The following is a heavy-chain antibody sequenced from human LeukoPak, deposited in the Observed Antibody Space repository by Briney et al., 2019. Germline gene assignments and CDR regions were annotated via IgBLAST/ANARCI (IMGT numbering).Heavy chain of an antibody. D-gene: IGHD6-6*01. CDR1: GGSINSGSYY. J-gene: IGHJ5*02. CDR2: IYTSGST. V-gene: IGHV4-61*02. Sequence: SETLSLTCTVSGGSINSGSYYWSWIRQPAGKGLEWIGRIYTSGSTKYNPSLKSRVTISVDTSKNQFSLKLSSVTAADTAVYYCASYAYFSSSWGFDPWGQGTLVTVSS. CDR3: ASYAYFSSSWGFDP.